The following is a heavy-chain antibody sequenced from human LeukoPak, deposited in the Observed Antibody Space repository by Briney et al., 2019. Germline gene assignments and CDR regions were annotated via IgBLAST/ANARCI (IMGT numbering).Heavy chain of an antibody. D-gene: IGHD1-20*01. V-gene: IGHV2-5*02. CDR2: LYWDDDK. J-gene: IGHJ4*02. Sequence: SGPSLVKPTQPLTLSCSFSGFSFTSRGVGGGWVRQPSGKALEWLALLYWDDDKRYSPYLKSRLAITKDTSKNQVVLTMTDMDPVDTATYYCAHNPDYNCKALFDYWGQGALVTVSS. CDR3: AHNPDYNCKALFDY. CDR1: GFSFTSRGVG.